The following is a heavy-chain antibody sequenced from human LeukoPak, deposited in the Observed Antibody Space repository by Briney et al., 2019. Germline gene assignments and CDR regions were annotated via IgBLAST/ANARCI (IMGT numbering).Heavy chain of an antibody. D-gene: IGHD5-12*01. CDR1: GFTFSSYS. Sequence: GGSLRLSCAASGFTFSSYSMNWVRQAPGKGLEWVSSISSSSSYIYYADSVKGRFTISRDNAKNSLYLQMNSLRAEDTAVYYCAKVGSGYDKLYYYYYMDVWGKGTTVTISS. V-gene: IGHV3-21*01. CDR3: AKVGSGYDKLYYYYYMDV. CDR2: ISSSSSYI. J-gene: IGHJ6*03.